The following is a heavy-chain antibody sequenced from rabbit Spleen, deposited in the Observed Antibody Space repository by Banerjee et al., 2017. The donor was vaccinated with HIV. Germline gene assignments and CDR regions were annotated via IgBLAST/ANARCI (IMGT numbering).Heavy chain of an antibody. Sequence: QSLEESGGDLVKPGASLTLTCIASGVSFSGDSYMCWVRQAPGKGVEWIVCIDIGSSGFTYYANWAKGRFTISKTSSTTVTLQMTSLTAADTATYFCTRDTSSSFSSYGMDLWGPGTLVTVS. CDR1: GVSFSGDSY. J-gene: IGHJ6*01. V-gene: IGHV1S40*01. CDR2: IDIGSSGFT. D-gene: IGHD1-1*01. CDR3: TRDTSSSFSSYGMDL.